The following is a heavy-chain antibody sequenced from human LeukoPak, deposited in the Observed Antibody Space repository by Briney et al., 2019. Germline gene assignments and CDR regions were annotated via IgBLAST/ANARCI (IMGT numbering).Heavy chain of an antibody. CDR1: SGSIIKSDLY. J-gene: IGHJ4*02. D-gene: IGHD4-11*01. V-gene: IGHV4-30-2*06. CDR2: IYHSTNT. CDR3: AGGIGTTVRGYFDF. Sequence: PSQTLSLTCTVSSGSIIKSDLYWSWIRQSPGKGLEWIGYIYHSTNTYYNPSLKSRVTMSVDSSKNQFSLRLTSVTAADTAVYYCAGGIGTTVRGYFDFWGQGTQVTVSS.